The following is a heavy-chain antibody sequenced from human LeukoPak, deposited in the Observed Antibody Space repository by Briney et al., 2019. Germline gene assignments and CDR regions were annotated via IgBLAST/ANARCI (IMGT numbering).Heavy chain of an antibody. V-gene: IGHV3-30-3*01. CDR2: ISYDGSNK. Sequence: PGGSLRLSCAASGXTFSSYAMHWVRQAPGKGLEWVAVISYDGSNKYYADSVKGRFTISRDNSKNTLYLQMNSLRAEDTAVYYCARRRYDSSGFVYWGQGTLVTVSS. J-gene: IGHJ4*02. D-gene: IGHD3-22*01. CDR1: GXTFSSYA. CDR3: ARRRYDSSGFVY.